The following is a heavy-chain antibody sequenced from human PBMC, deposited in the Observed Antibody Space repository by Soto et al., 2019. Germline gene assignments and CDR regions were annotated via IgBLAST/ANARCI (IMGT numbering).Heavy chain of an antibody. Sequence: GASVKVSCKASGYTFTGNSLHWVRQAPGQGLEWMGWINPNNGGTNYAQKFRGWVTMTRDTSISTAYMELSSLRSEDTAVYYCARGPGIAAARMWADAFDIWGQGTIVTVSS. J-gene: IGHJ3*02. CDR1: GYTFTGNS. V-gene: IGHV1-2*04. CDR3: ARGPGIAAARMWADAFDI. CDR2: INPNNGGT. D-gene: IGHD6-13*01.